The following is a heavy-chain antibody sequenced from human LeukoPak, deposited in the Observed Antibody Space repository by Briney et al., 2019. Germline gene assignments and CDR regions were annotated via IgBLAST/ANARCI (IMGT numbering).Heavy chain of an antibody. CDR2: INQDGSEK. J-gene: IGHJ3*02. D-gene: IGHD2-21*02. CDR1: GFTFSNSW. Sequence: GGSLRLSCAASGFTFSNSWMSWVRQAPGKGLEWVAIINQDGSEKYYVDSVKGRFTISRDNAKNSLYLQMNSLRAEDTAVYYCARDLSYCGGDCYSYDAFDIWGQGTMVTVSS. CDR3: ARDLSYCGGDCYSYDAFDI. V-gene: IGHV3-7*01.